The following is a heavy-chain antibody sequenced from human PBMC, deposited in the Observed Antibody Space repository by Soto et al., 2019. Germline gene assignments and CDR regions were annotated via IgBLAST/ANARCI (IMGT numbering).Heavy chain of an antibody. V-gene: IGHV1-3*01. D-gene: IGHD6-19*01. J-gene: IGHJ4*02. CDR3: ARAVAVPADFDY. Sequence: GASVKVSCKASGYTFTGYAMHWVRLAPGQRLEWMGWINAGNGNTKYSQKFQGRVTITRDTSASTAYMELSSLRSEDTAVYYCARAVAVPADFDYWGQGTLVTVSS. CDR2: INAGNGNT. CDR1: GYTFTGYA.